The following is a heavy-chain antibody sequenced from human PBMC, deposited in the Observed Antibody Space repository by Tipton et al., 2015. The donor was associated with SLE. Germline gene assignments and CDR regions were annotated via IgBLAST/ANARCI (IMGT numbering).Heavy chain of an antibody. V-gene: IGHV3-9*01. CDR2: INWDSDNV. CDR1: GFTFDDYA. D-gene: IGHD5-12*01. CDR3: ARGGVGGYDYFDY. Sequence: SLRLSCAASGFTFDDYAMHWVRQAPGKGLEWVSGINWDSDNVGYADSVKGRFTISRDNAKNSLYLQMNSLRAEDTALYYCARGGVGGYDYFDYWGQGTLVTVSS. J-gene: IGHJ4*02.